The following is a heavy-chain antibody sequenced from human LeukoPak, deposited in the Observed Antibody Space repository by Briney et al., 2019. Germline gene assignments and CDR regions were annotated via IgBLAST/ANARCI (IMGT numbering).Heavy chain of an antibody. CDR3: ARGGGGYCSSTSCYNWFDP. Sequence: ASVKVSCKASGGTFSSYAISWVRQAPGQGLEWMGGIIPIFGTANYAQKFQGRVTITTDESTSTAYMELSSLRSEDTAVYYCARGGGGYCSSTSCYNWFDPWGQGTLVTVSS. CDR2: IIPIFGTA. CDR1: GGTFSSYA. D-gene: IGHD2-2*02. J-gene: IGHJ5*02. V-gene: IGHV1-69*05.